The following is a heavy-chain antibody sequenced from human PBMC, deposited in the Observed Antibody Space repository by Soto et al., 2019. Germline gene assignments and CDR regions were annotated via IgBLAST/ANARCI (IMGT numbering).Heavy chain of an antibody. J-gene: IGHJ4*02. CDR1: GYTFTSYG. D-gene: IGHD2-15*01. V-gene: IGHV1-18*04. CDR3: AREGGGSYCSGGSCYPYYFDY. CDR2: ISAYNGNT. Sequence: QVQLVQSGAEVKKPGASVKVSCKASGYTFTSYGISWVRQAPGQGLEWMGWISAYNGNTNYAQKLQGRVTMTTDTSTSTAYMELRSLRSEDTAVYYCAREGGGSYCSGGSCYPYYFDYWGQGTLVTVSS.